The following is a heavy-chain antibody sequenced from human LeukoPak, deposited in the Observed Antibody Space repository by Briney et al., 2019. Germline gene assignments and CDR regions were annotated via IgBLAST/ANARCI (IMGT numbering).Heavy chain of an antibody. CDR2: SYYSGST. V-gene: IGHV4-39*01. J-gene: IGHJ4*02. CDR3: RVGYCSGGSCLFDY. D-gene: IGHD2-15*01. Sequence: PSETLSLTCTVSGCSISSSSYYWGWIRQPPGKGLEWIGSSYYSGSTYYNPSLKSRVTISVDTSKTQFSLKLSSATAADTAVYYCRVGYCSGGSCLFDYWGQGTLVTVSS. CDR1: GCSISSSSYY.